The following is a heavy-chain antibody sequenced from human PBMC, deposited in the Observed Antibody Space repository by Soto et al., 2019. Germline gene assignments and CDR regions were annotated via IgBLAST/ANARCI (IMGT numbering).Heavy chain of an antibody. J-gene: IGHJ6*02. D-gene: IGHD6-19*01. CDR1: GGTFSNYA. CDR2: IVPIFVTT. V-gene: IGHV1-69*05. CDR3: ASVEAVAGLYNNHALDV. Sequence: QVQLVQSGAEVKKPGSSVKVSCKVSGGTFSNYAIDWVRLAPGHGLEWMGGIVPIFVTTYYTQKFQGRATITTNNSTPKAYLEMSSLRSKDTAKYYVASVEAVAGLYNNHALDVWGQGTAVTVSS.